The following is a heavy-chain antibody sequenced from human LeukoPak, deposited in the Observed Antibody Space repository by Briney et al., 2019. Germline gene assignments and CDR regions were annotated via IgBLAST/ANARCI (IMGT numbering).Heavy chain of an antibody. CDR2: IRQDGSEK. CDR1: GFTFSAYS. Sequence: PGGSLRLSCAASGFTFSAYSMNWVRQAPGEGLEWVANIRQDGSEKYYVDSLKGRFTISRDNAKNSLYLQMNSLRAEDTAVYYCARGNYGSIDAFDIWGQGTMVTVSS. V-gene: IGHV3-7*05. D-gene: IGHD3-10*01. J-gene: IGHJ3*02. CDR3: ARGNYGSIDAFDI.